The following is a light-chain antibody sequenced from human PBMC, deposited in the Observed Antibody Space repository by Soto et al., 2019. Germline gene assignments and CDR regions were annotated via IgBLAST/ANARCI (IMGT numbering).Light chain of an antibody. Sequence: DIQMTKSPSSLSASVGDTVTIVCRASQSISSYLNGYQQKPGKAPKFLIYAASTLESGVPSRFSGRGSGTNVTLTISSLQREDFATYYCKQSYNKLPLTFGGGTKVEIK. V-gene: IGKV1-39*01. CDR1: QSISSY. CDR2: AAS. J-gene: IGKJ4*01. CDR3: KQSYNKLPLT.